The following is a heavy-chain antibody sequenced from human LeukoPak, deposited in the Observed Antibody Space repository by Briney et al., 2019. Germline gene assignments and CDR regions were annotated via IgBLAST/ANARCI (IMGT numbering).Heavy chain of an antibody. CDR2: IKSKTDGGTT. CDR3: ARGLKLELRPLFDY. Sequence: PGGSLRLSCAASGFTFSNAWMSWVRQAPGKGLEWVGRIKSKTDGGTTDYAAPVKGRFTISRDDSKNTLYLQMNSLRAEDTAVYYCARGLKLELRPLFDYWGQGTLVTVSS. V-gene: IGHV3-15*01. J-gene: IGHJ4*02. CDR1: GFTFSNAW. D-gene: IGHD1-7*01.